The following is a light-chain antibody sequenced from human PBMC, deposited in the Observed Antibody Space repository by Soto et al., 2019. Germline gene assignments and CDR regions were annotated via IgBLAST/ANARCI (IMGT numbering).Light chain of an antibody. CDR3: CSYAGSSTYV. Sequence: QSALTQPASVSGSPGQSITISCTGTSSDVGSYNLVSWYQQHPGNAPKLMIYEVSKRPSGVSNRFSGSKSGNTASLTISGLQAEDEADYYCCSYAGSSTYVSGTGTKVTV. CDR2: EVS. CDR1: SSDVGSYNL. V-gene: IGLV2-23*02. J-gene: IGLJ1*01.